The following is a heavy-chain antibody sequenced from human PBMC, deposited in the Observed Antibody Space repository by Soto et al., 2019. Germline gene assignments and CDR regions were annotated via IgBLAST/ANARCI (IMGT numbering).Heavy chain of an antibody. D-gene: IGHD3-10*01. CDR2: IDGTSTFS. CDR1: GFTFSNND. V-gene: IGHV3-23*05. CDR3: AKNSGCFTA. Sequence: GGSLRLSCVASGFTFSNNDMTWVRQAPGKGLEWVSTIDGTSTFSNYADSVEGRFTISRDNSRNTVYLQMNSLRADDTAVYYCAKNSGCFTAWGPGPLVTVSS. J-gene: IGHJ4*02.